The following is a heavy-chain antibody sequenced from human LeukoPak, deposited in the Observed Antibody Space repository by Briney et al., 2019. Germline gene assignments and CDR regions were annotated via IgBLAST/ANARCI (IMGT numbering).Heavy chain of an antibody. V-gene: IGHV4-59*01. CDR1: GGSISSYY. CDR3: ARGIGLLWFGERGYYYYYYMDV. CDR2: IYYSGST. D-gene: IGHD3-10*01. Sequence: PSETLSLTCTVSGGSISSYYWSWIRQPPGKGLEWIGYIYYSGSTNYNPSLKSRVTISVDTSKNQFSLKLSSVTAADTAVYYCARGIGLLWFGERGYYYYYYMDVWGKGTTVTISS. J-gene: IGHJ6*03.